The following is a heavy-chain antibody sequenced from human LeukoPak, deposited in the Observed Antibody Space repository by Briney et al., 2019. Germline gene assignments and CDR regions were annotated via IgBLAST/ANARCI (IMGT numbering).Heavy chain of an antibody. J-gene: IGHJ4*02. Sequence: SETLSLTCAVYGGSLSGYYWSWIRQPPGKGLEWIGEINHSGSTNYNPSLKSRVTISVDTSKNQFSLKLSSVTAADTAVYYCASRTRRQQLVHFDYWGQGTLVTVSS. D-gene: IGHD6-13*01. CDR1: GGSLSGYY. V-gene: IGHV4-34*01. CDR2: INHSGST. CDR3: ASRTRRQQLVHFDY.